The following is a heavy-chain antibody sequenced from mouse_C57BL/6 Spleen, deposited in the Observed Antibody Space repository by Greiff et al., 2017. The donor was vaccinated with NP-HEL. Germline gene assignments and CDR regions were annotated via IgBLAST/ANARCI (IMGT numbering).Heavy chain of an antibody. CDR3: ARSRHYGSSYDYFDY. Sequence: QVQLQQPGAELVKPGASVKMSCKASGYTFTSYWITWVKQRPGQGLEWIGDIYPGSGSTNYNEKFKSKATLTVDTSSSTAYMQLSSLTSEDSAVYYCARSRHYGSSYDYFDYWGQGTTLTVSS. V-gene: IGHV1-55*01. D-gene: IGHD1-1*01. J-gene: IGHJ2*01. CDR2: IYPGSGST. CDR1: GYTFTSYW.